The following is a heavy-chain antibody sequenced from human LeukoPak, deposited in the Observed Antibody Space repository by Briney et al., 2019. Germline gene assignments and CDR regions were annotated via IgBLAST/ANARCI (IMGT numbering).Heavy chain of an antibody. CDR3: ARGARQQLEGGYFDY. D-gene: IGHD6-13*01. CDR1: GFTFSSYS. V-gene: IGHV3-48*01. CDR2: ISSSSSTI. J-gene: IGHJ4*02. Sequence: GGALRLSCAASGFTFSSYSMNWVRQAPGKGLGWGSYISSSSSTIYYADSVKGRFTISRDNSKNTLYLQMNSLRAEDTAVYYCARGARQQLEGGYFDYWGQGTLVTVSS.